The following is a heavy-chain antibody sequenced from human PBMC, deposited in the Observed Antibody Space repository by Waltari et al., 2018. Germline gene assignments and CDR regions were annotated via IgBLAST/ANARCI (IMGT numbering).Heavy chain of an antibody. V-gene: IGHV3-30*02. J-gene: IGHJ5*02. CDR1: GFTFSNRG. CDR3: AKGPDSSGYYSNWFDP. D-gene: IGHD3-22*01. CDR2: IWSDETNK. Sequence: QVQLVESGGGVVQPGGSLRLSCAASGFTFSNRGIHWVRQAPGKGLEWVAFIWSDETNKHYADSVQGRFTISRDNSKNTVFLQMNSLRTEDTAVYYCAKGPDSSGYYSNWFDPWGQGILVTVSS.